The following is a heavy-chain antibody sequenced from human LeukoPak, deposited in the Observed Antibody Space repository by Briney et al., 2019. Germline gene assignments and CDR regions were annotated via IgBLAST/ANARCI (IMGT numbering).Heavy chain of an antibody. CDR2: ISTHNGNT. CDR1: GGTFSSYA. V-gene: IGHV1-18*01. D-gene: IGHD3-9*01. Sequence: ASVNVSCKASGGTFSSYAISWVRQAPGQGLEWMGWISTHNGNTLYARNLQGRVSMTTDTSTSTAYMELRSLRSDDTAVYYCARGSDDILTGYYFWGQGTLVTVSS. CDR3: ARGSDDILTGYYF. J-gene: IGHJ4*02.